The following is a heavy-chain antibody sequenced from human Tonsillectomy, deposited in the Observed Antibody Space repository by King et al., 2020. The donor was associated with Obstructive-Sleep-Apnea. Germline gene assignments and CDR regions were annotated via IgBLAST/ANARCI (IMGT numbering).Heavy chain of an antibody. CDR3: ARHRGVEDYGGYGDYFDY. J-gene: IGHJ4*02. CDR2: MYYRGKT. V-gene: IGHV4-59*08. CDR1: GDSISNYS. Sequence: VQLQESGPGLVKPSETLSLTCTVSGDSISNYSWSWIRHPPGKGLEWIGYMYYRGKTNYSPSLKSRVTISVDTSKIQFSLRQSSVTAADTAVYYCARHRGVEDYGGYGDYFDYWGQGTLVTVSS. D-gene: IGHD5-12*01.